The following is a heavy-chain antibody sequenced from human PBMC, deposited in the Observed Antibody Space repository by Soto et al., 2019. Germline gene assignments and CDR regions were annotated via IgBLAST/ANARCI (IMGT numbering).Heavy chain of an antibody. CDR1: GASISSADYF. CDR3: ARDGASWSFFDY. V-gene: IGHV4-30-4*01. D-gene: IGHD6-13*01. CDR2: IYYSENT. J-gene: IGHJ4*02. Sequence: SETLSLTCTVSGASISSADYFWSWIRQPPGKGLEWIGYIYYSENTSYNPSLKSRLSISVDTSKNQFSLSLTSVTAADTAVYFCARDGASWSFFDYRAQRTPVTVSS.